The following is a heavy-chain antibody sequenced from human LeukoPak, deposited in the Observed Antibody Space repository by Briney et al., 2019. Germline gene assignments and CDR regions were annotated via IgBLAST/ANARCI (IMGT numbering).Heavy chain of an antibody. CDR2: IYHGGSA. J-gene: IGHJ6*02. CDR1: GGSISSTKW. CDR3: AKGGSTNFYYGDV. D-gene: IGHD2/OR15-2a*01. V-gene: IGHV4-4*02. Sequence: SGTLSLTCAVSGGSISSTKWWTWVRQPPGKGLEWMGEIYHGGSANYNPSLKSRVTISVDKSKNQFSLKLSSVPAADTAVYYCAKGGSTNFYYGDVWGQGTTVTVSS.